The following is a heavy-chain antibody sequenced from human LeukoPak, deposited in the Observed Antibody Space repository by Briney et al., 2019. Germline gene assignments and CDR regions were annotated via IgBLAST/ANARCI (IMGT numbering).Heavy chain of an antibody. V-gene: IGHV3-23*01. J-gene: IGHJ6*02. CDR3: AKDNGSGWSYSYYYYGMDV. CDR2: ISGSGGST. D-gene: IGHD6-19*01. Sequence: GGSLRLSCAASGFTFSSYAMSWVRQAPGKGLEWVSAISGSGGSTYYADSVKGRFTISRDNSKNTLYLQMNSLRAEDTAVYYCAKDNGSGWSYSYYYYGMDVWAKGPRSPSP. CDR1: GFTFSSYA.